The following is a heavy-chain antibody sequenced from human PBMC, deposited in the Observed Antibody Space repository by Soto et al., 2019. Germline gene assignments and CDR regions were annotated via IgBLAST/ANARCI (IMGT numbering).Heavy chain of an antibody. D-gene: IGHD3-10*01. J-gene: IGHJ4*02. CDR2: SKNKADSYTT. Sequence: EVQLVESGGGLVQPGGSLRLSCAASGFTFSDHYMDWVRQAPGKGLEWVGRSKNKADSYTTEYAASVKGRFTISRDGSTNALFLQMNILKTEDTAVYYCTVWGSGNDFGAAWGQGILVTVSS. CDR1: GFTFSDHY. CDR3: TVWGSGNDFGAA. V-gene: IGHV3-72*01.